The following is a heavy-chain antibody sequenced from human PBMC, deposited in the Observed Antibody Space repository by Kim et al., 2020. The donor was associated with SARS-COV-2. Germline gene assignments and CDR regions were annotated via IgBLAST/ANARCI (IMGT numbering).Heavy chain of an antibody. D-gene: IGHD6-13*01. Sequence: GGSLRLSCAASGFTFSSYAMSWVRQAPGKGLEWVSAISGSGGSTYYADSVKGRFTISRDNSKNTLYLQMNSLRAEDTAVYYCAKWVDAAVSPRYSSSWYDYWGQGTLVTVSS. J-gene: IGHJ4*02. CDR3: AKWVDAAVSPRYSSSWYDY. CDR1: GFTFSSYA. CDR2: ISGSGGST. V-gene: IGHV3-23*01.